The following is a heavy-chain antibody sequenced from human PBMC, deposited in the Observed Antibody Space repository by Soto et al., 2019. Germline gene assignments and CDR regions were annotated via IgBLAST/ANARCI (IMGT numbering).Heavy chain of an antibody. J-gene: IGHJ5*02. V-gene: IGHV4-31*03. CDR3: AREGGSLACP. CDR1: GGSISSGVYY. CDR2: IYYSGTT. D-gene: IGHD1-26*01. Sequence: QVQLQESGPGLVKPSQTLSLTCTVSGGSISSGVYYWSWIRQHPGKGLEWIGYIYYSGTTYYNPSLKGRVTITLDTSKNQFSLKLSSVTAADTAVYYCAREGGSLACPWGQGTLVTVSS.